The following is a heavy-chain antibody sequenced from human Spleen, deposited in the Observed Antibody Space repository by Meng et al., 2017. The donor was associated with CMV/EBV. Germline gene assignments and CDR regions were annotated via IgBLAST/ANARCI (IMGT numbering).Heavy chain of an antibody. D-gene: IGHD3-10*01. J-gene: IGHJ4*02. Sequence: GIPFTDGWMRRGRQAPRKGLEEVSQVKGKKRGKKTHYAAPVKGRFTTSRDDSKNMVYLQMNSLKTDDTAVYYCTTDRGVAERPLFDSCGQGTLVTVSS. V-gene: IGHV3-15*01. CDR1: GIPFTDGW. CDR3: TTDRGVAERPLFDS. CDR2: VKGKKRGKKT.